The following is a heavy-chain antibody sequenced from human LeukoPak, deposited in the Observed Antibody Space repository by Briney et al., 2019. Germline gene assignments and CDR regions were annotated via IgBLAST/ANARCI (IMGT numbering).Heavy chain of an antibody. Sequence: GGSLRLSCTASGFTFSTYGMHWVRQAPGKGLEWVTLISYDGSTKYYSDSVKGRFTLSRDNSKNTLYLQMNSLRAEDTAVYYCAKDYYDSSGPTDAFDIWGQGIMVTVSS. D-gene: IGHD3-22*01. J-gene: IGHJ3*02. CDR1: GFTFSTYG. CDR3: AKDYYDSSGPTDAFDI. V-gene: IGHV3-30*18. CDR2: ISYDGSTK.